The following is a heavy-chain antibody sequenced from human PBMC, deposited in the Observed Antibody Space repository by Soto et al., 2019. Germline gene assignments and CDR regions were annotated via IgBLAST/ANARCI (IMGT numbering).Heavy chain of an antibody. CDR1: GGSISGYY. V-gene: IGHV4-59*01. CDR2: IYYST. Sequence: QMQLQESGPGLLKPSETLSLTCTVSGGSISGYYWSWIRQPPGKGLEWIGYIYYSTHYNPSRKSRATISVDTSKNQLSLKLTSVTAADTAVYYYARTSPVAGGFDYWGQGTLVTVSS. J-gene: IGHJ4*02. D-gene: IGHD6-19*01. CDR3: ARTSPVAGGFDY.